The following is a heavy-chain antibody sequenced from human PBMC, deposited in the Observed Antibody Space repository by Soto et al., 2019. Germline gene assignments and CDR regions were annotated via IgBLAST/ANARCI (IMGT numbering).Heavy chain of an antibody. J-gene: IGHJ6*02. V-gene: IGHV1-69*13. Sequence: SVKVSCKASGGTFSSYAISWVRQAPGQGLEWMGGIIPIFGTANYAQKFQGRVTITADESTSTAYMELSSLRSEDTAVYYCARGGTYSSSSRRYYYYGMDVWGQGTTVTVSS. CDR2: IIPIFGTA. D-gene: IGHD6-6*01. CDR1: GGTFSSYA. CDR3: ARGGTYSSSSRRYYYYGMDV.